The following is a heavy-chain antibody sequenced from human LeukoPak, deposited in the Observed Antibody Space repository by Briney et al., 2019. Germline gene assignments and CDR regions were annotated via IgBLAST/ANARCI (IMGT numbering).Heavy chain of an antibody. V-gene: IGHV4-59*01. D-gene: IGHD3-9*01. CDR1: GGSITSYY. J-gene: IGHJ3*02. CDR2: IYYSGST. CDR3: ARERAAWGSYDILTGYRYGDAFDI. Sequence: KPSETLSLTCTVSGGSITSYYWSWIRQPPGKGLEWIAYIYYSGSTNYNPSLKSRVTISVDTSKNQFSLKLSSVTAADTAVYYCARERAAWGSYDILTGYRYGDAFDIWGQGTMVTVSS.